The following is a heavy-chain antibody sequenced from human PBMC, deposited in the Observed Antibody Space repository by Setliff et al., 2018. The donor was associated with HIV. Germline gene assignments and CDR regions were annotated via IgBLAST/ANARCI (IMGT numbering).Heavy chain of an antibody. CDR3: ARTQWKYYYYYYMDV. D-gene: IGHD6-19*01. Sequence: SGPTLVNPTETLTLTCTVPGFSLSNGKMGVSWIRQPPGKALEWLAHIFSNTEISYTTSLKSRLTISKDTSKSQVVLILTNMDPVDTATYYWARTQWKYYYYYYMDVWGKGTTVTVSS. CDR2: IFSNTEI. J-gene: IGHJ6*03. V-gene: IGHV2-26*01. CDR1: GFSLSNGKMG.